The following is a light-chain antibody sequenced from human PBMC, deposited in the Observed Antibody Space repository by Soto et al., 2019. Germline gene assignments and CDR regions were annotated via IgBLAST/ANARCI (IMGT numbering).Light chain of an antibody. V-gene: IGKV3-11*01. CDR3: QQRTNWRLT. CDR2: DAS. J-gene: IGKJ4*01. Sequence: EIVLTQSPATLSLSPGERATLSCRASQSVSSHLTWYQQKPGQAPRLLIYDASNRATGIPARFSGSGSGTDLTLTIRSLEPEDFAVYYCQQRTNWRLTFGGGTKVEIK. CDR1: QSVSSH.